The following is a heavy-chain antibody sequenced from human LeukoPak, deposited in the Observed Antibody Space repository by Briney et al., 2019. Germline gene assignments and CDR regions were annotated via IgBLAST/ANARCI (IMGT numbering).Heavy chain of an antibody. J-gene: IGHJ4*02. D-gene: IGHD3-22*01. Sequence: ASVKVSCTASGYTFTSYGISWVRQAPGQGLEWMGWINAYNGNTNYAQKLQGRVTMTTDTSTSTAYMELRSLRSDDTAVYYCAREYEYYYDSSGYSLYYFDYWGQRTLVTVSS. CDR2: INAYNGNT. CDR1: GYTFTSYG. CDR3: AREYEYYYDSSGYSLYYFDY. V-gene: IGHV1-18*01.